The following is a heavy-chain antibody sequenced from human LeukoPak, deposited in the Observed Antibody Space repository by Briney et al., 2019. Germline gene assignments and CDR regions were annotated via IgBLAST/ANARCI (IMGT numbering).Heavy chain of an antibody. CDR3: ARGTYCYDY. J-gene: IGHJ4*02. CDR1: GFTFRNYW. CDR2: INQDGSEK. V-gene: IGHV3-7*05. Sequence: PGGSLRLSCAASGFTFRNYWMTWVRQAPGKGLEWVANINQDGSEKYYVDSVKGRFTISRDNAKNSLYLQMNSLRPEDTAVYYCARGTYCYDYWGQGTLVTVSS.